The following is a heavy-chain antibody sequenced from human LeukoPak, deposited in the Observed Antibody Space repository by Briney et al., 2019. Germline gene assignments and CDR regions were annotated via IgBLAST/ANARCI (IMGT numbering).Heavy chain of an antibody. J-gene: IGHJ3*02. CDR3: ASSTTVTTYAFDI. CDR1: GGSISSANYY. CDR2: IYNSGST. Sequence: SETLSLTCTVSGGSISSANYYWGWIRQPPGKGLEWIGSIYNSGSTYYNPSLKSRVIVSLDTSKNQFSLRLTSVTAADTAVYYCASSTTVTTYAFDIWGQGTMVTVSS. V-gene: IGHV4-39*07. D-gene: IGHD4-17*01.